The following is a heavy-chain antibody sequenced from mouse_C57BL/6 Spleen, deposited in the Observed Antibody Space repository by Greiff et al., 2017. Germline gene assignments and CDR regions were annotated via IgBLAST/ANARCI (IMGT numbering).Heavy chain of an antibody. Sequence: VQLQQSGPELVKPGASVKISCKASGYTFTDYYMNWVKQSHGKSLEWIGDINPNNGGTSYNQKFKGKATLTVDKSSSTAYMELRSLTSEDSAVYYCARGRVADYYAMDYWGQGTSVTVSS. J-gene: IGHJ4*01. CDR1: GYTFTDYY. V-gene: IGHV1-26*01. CDR3: ARGRVADYYAMDY. D-gene: IGHD1-1*02. CDR2: INPNNGGT.